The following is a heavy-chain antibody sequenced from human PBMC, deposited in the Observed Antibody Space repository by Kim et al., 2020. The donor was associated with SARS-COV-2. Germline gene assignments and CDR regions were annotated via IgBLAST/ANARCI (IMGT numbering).Heavy chain of an antibody. D-gene: IGHD3-16*01. CDR2: MNPNSGNT. Sequence: ASVKVSCKASGYTFTSYDINWVRQATGQGLEWMGWMNPNSGNTGYAQKFQGRVTMTRNTSISTAYMELSSLRSEDTAVYYCARVRSARRLVDYYYMDVWGKGTTVTVSS. J-gene: IGHJ6*03. CDR1: GYTFTSYD. CDR3: ARVRSARRLVDYYYMDV. V-gene: IGHV1-8*01.